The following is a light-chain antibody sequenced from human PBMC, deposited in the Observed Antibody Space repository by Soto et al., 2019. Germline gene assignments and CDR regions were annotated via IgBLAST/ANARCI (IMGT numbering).Light chain of an antibody. CDR1: QSVSSSY. V-gene: IGKV3-20*01. Sequence: EIVLTQSPGTLSLSPGERATLSCRASQSVSSSYLAWYQQKPGQAPRLLIYGASSRATGNPDRFSGSGSGTDFTLTISRLEPEDFAVYYCQQYGSSPFTFGPGTKVDI. CDR3: QQYGSSPFT. J-gene: IGKJ3*01. CDR2: GAS.